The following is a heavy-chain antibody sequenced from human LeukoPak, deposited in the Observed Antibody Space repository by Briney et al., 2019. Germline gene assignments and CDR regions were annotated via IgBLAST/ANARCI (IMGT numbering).Heavy chain of an antibody. Sequence: GGSLRLSCAASGFTFSSYAMSWVRQAPGKGLEWVSAISGSGGSTYYADSVKGRFTISRDNSKNTLYLQMNSLRAGDTAVYYCAKESLDVVVPAALDYWGQGTLVTVSS. J-gene: IGHJ4*02. CDR3: AKESLDVVVPAALDY. CDR2: ISGSGGST. CDR1: GFTFSSYA. V-gene: IGHV3-23*01. D-gene: IGHD2-2*01.